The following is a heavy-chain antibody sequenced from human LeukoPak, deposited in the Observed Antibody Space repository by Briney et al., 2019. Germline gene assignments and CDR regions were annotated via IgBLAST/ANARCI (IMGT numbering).Heavy chain of an antibody. J-gene: IGHJ5*02. D-gene: IGHD2-2*01. V-gene: IGHV4-38-2*02. CDR2: IFRSGST. CDR3: ARDSVVRANWFDP. CDR1: GYSISSGYY. Sequence: PSETLSLTCTVSGYSISSGYYWGWIRQPPGKGLEWIGSIFRSGSTSYNPSLKSRVTMSVDTSKNQFSLKLSSVTAADTAVYYCARDSVVRANWFDPWGQGTLVTVSS.